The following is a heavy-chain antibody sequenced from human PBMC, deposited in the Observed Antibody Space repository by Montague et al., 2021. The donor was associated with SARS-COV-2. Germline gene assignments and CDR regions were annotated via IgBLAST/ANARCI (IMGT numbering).Heavy chain of an antibody. D-gene: IGHD3-10*01. CDR3: ARHHHGSGNRFDS. J-gene: IGHJ4*02. CDR1: GGSLIKYY. CDR2: VYHTGST. V-gene: IGHV4-59*08. Sequence: SETLSLTCSVSGGSLIKYYWSWIRQSPGKGLERIGHVYHTGSTAYTPSLKGRVSMPVYTYKNQFPLHLNTVTAADTAAYFCARHHHGSGNRFDSWGQGLLVTVSA.